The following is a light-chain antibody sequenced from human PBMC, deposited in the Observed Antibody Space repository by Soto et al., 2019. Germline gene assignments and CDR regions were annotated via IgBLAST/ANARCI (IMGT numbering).Light chain of an antibody. CDR3: QQYNDSPLT. J-gene: IGKJ1*01. CDR2: GAS. Sequence: EIVLTQSPGTLSVSPGERATLSCRASQSVSSSYLARYQQKPGQAPSLLIYGASSRATGIPDRFSGSGSGTDFTLTISRLQPEDFALYYCQQYNDSPLTFGQGTKVDIK. V-gene: IGKV3-20*01. CDR1: QSVSSSY.